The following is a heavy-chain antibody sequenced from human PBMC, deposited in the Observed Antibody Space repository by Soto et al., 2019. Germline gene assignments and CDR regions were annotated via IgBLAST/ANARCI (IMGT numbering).Heavy chain of an antibody. CDR3: AREGQIDFFVY. Sequence: GASVKVSCKASGYTFTSYDINWARQATGQGLEWMGWMNPNSGNTGYAQKFQGRVTMTRNTSISTAYMELSSLRSENTAVYNCAREGQIDFFVYWGEGTLVTVS. CDR1: GYTFTSYD. V-gene: IGHV1-8*01. CDR2: MNPNSGNT. J-gene: IGHJ4*02.